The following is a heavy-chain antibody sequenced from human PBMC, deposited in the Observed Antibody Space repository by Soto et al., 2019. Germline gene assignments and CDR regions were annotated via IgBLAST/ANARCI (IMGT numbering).Heavy chain of an antibody. D-gene: IGHD3-3*01. J-gene: IGHJ4*02. V-gene: IGHV3-7*03. CDR1: GFTFGDYW. CDR2: IKKDGSEN. Sequence: QTGGSLRLSCAASGFTFGDYWMSWVRQAPGKGLEWVAHIKKDGSENYYVDSVTGRFTVSRDNTKNSLYLQMNSLRAEDTAVYYCAKLGSGYYTGLYFDYWGQGSLVTVSS. CDR3: AKLGSGYYTGLYFDY.